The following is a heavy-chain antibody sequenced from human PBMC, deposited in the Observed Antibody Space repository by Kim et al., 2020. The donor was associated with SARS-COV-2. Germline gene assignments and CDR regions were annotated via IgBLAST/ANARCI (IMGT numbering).Heavy chain of an antibody. CDR2: IYPGDSDT. D-gene: IGHD6-19*01. V-gene: IGHV5-51*01. CDR3: ARRSSTVAGAYCFDI. CDR1: GYSFSNYW. Sequence: GESLKISCKGSGYSFSNYWIGWARQMPGKGPEWMGIIYPGDSDTRYSPSFQGQVIISADKSISTAYLQWSSLKASDSAIYYCARRSSTVAGAYCFDIWGQGTMIIVSS. J-gene: IGHJ3*02.